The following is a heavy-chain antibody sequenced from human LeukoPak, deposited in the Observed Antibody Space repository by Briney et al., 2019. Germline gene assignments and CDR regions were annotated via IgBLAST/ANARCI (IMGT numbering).Heavy chain of an antibody. Sequence: SETLSLTCAVYGGSFSGYYWSWIRQPPGKGLEWIGGINHSGSTNYNPSLKSRVTISVDTSKNQFSLKLSSVTAADTAVYYCAREEDNCSGGSCPLDYWGQGTLVTVSS. D-gene: IGHD2-15*01. V-gene: IGHV4-34*01. CDR3: AREEDNCSGGSCPLDY. CDR2: INHSGST. J-gene: IGHJ4*02. CDR1: GGSFSGYY.